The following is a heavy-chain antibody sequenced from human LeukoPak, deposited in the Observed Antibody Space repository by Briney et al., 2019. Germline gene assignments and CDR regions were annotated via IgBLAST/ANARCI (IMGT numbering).Heavy chain of an antibody. Sequence: GGSLRLSCAASGFTFNIYSMSWVRQAPGKGLEWVSSITSSGDATFYADSVKDRFTISRDNSKNTLYLQMSRLRAEDTAVYYCAKDRSNYHESNGHYYRPNGDYWGQGTLVTVSS. CDR1: GFTFNIYS. CDR2: ITSSGDAT. J-gene: IGHJ4*02. CDR3: AKDRSNYHESNGHYYRPNGDY. D-gene: IGHD3-22*01. V-gene: IGHV3-23*01.